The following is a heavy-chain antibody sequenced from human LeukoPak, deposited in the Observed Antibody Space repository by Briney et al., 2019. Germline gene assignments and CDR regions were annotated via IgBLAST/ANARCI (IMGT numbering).Heavy chain of an antibody. J-gene: IGHJ4*02. Sequence: PGGSLRLSCAASGFTFSSYAMSWVRQAPGKGLEWASVISGSGGTTYSADSVKGRFTISRDDSKNTLYLQMNSLRAEDTAAYYCARERGSSGGNTNGYFDYWGQGALVTVSS. D-gene: IGHD4-23*01. CDR3: ARERGSSGGNTNGYFDY. CDR2: ISGSGGTT. CDR1: GFTFSSYA. V-gene: IGHV3-23*01.